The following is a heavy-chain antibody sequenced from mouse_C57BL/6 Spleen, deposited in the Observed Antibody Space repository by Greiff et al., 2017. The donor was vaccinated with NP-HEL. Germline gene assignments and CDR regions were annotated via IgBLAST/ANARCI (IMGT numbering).Heavy chain of an antibody. J-gene: IGHJ3*01. CDR2: INPNNGGT. CDR1: GYTFTDYN. Sequence: VQLQQSGPELVKPGASVKMSCKASGYTFTDYNMHWVKQSHGKSLEWIGYINPNNGGTSYNQKFKGKATLTVNKSSSTAYRELRSLTSEDSAVYYCAPYYYGSSYGFAYWGQGTLVTVSA. CDR3: APYYYGSSYGFAY. V-gene: IGHV1-22*01. D-gene: IGHD1-1*01.